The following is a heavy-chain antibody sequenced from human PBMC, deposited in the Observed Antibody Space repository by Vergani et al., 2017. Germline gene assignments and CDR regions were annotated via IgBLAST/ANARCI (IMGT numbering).Heavy chain of an antibody. J-gene: IGHJ6*01. Sequence: QVQLQESGPGLVKPSQTLSLTCTVSGASINNDFYYWHWIRQPAGKGLEWCRRIYVSRITDYNPSLQSRVSVSVDTSKNQFSLTLTSVTAADTAVYYCARGKLVPYYYYYGMDVGREGRTVTVSS. CDR1: GASINNDFYY. CDR2: IYVSRIT. D-gene: IGHD1-26*01. V-gene: IGHV4-61*02. CDR3: ARGKLVPYYYYYGMDV.